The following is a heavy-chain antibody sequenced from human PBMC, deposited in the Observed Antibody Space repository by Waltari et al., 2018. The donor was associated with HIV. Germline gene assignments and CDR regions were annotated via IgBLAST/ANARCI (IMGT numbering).Heavy chain of an antibody. J-gene: IGHJ4*02. CDR2: IRYDGSKK. V-gene: IGHV3-30*02. Sequence: QVQLVESGGGVVQPGGSLRLSCAASGFTFSSYGMHWVRQAPGKGLEGVTLIRYDGSKKHYADSVKGRFTISRDNSDNTLYLEMNSLRTEDTAVYYCATNIVVAATGTFDYWGQGTRVIVTA. CDR3: ATNIVVAATGTFDY. D-gene: IGHD2-15*01. CDR1: GFTFSSYG.